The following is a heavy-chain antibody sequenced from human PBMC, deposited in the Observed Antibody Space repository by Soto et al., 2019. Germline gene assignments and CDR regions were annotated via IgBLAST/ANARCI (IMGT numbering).Heavy chain of an antibody. Sequence: EVQLVESGGGLVQPGGSLRLSCAASGFTFSSYEMNWVRQAPGKGLEWVSYISSSGSTIYYADSVKGRFTISRDNAKNSLYLQMNTLRAEDTALYYCANAPGVKDDYWGQGTMVTVSS. CDR3: ANAPGVKDDY. J-gene: IGHJ4*02. CDR2: ISSSGSTI. V-gene: IGHV3-48*03. CDR1: GFTFSSYE. D-gene: IGHD7-27*01.